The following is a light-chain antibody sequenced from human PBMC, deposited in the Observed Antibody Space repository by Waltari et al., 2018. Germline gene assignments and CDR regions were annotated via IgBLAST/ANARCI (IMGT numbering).Light chain of an antibody. V-gene: IGLV2-14*03. Sequence: QSALTQPASVSGSPGQSITISCTGTSSDVGGYNYVSWYQQHPGKAPKLMIYDGSNRPSGVSNRFSGSKSGNTASLTISGLQAEDEAEYYCSSYTSSSTPVVFGGGTKLTVL. CDR2: DGS. J-gene: IGLJ2*01. CDR3: SSYTSSSTPVV. CDR1: SSDVGGYNY.